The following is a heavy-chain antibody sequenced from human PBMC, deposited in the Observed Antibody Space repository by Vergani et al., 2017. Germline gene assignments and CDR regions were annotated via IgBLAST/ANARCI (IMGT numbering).Heavy chain of an antibody. Sequence: QGQLAQSGAEVKKPGSSVKVSCKASGGTFSSYAISWVRQAPGQGLEWMGRIIPILDTTNYAQKFQGRVTITADESTNTAYMELSSLRSEDTAVYYCARSHSRGYYDSSGYHDYWGQGTLVTVSS. CDR2: IIPILDTT. J-gene: IGHJ4*02. CDR3: ARSHSRGYYDSSGYHDY. D-gene: IGHD3-22*01. V-gene: IGHV1-69*13. CDR1: GGTFSSYA.